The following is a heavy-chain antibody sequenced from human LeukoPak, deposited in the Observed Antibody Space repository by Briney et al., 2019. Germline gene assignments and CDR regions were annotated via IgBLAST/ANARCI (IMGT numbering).Heavy chain of an antibody. CDR1: GFTVSSNY. J-gene: IGHJ6*02. V-gene: IGHV3-53*01. CDR3: ARYGSGKGYYYYGMDV. CDR2: IYSGGST. Sequence: GGSLRLSCAASGFTVSSNYMSWVRQAPGKGLEWVSVIYSGGSTYYADSVKGRFPISRDNSKNTLYLQMNSLRAEDTAVYYCARYGSGKGYYYYGMDVWGQGTTVTVSS. D-gene: IGHD3-10*01.